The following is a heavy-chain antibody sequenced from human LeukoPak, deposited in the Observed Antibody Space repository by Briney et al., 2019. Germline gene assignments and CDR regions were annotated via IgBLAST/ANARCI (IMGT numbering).Heavy chain of an antibody. CDR2: IKQDGSET. V-gene: IGHV3-7*01. J-gene: IGHJ4*02. CDR3: ARHTGTYFNY. D-gene: IGHD1-26*01. CDR1: GFTFSTYW. Sequence: GGSLRLSCAASGFTFSTYWMTWLRQAPGKGLEWVANIKQDGSETYHVDSVKGRFTISRDNAKNSLYLQMNSLRAEDTAVYYCARHTGTYFNYWGQGTLATVSS.